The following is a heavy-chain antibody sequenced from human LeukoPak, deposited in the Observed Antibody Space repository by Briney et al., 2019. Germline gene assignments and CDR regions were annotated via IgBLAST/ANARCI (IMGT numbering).Heavy chain of an antibody. CDR3: AREDIVATRVFDY. D-gene: IGHD5-12*01. CDR1: GFTVSSNY. V-gene: IGHV3-66*01. J-gene: IGHJ4*02. Sequence: GGSLRLSCAASGFTVSSNYMSWVRQAPGKGLEWVSVIYSGGSTYYADSVKGRFTISRDNSKNTLYLQMNSLRAEDTAVYYCAREDIVATRVFDYWGQGTLVTVSS. CDR2: IYSGGST.